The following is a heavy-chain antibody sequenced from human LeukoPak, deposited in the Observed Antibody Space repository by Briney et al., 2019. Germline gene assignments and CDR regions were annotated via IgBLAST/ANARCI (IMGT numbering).Heavy chain of an antibody. D-gene: IGHD3-22*01. J-gene: IGHJ3*01. CDR1: GYTLTSYY. V-gene: IGHV1-46*01. Sequence: GASVKVSCKASGYTLTSYYMHWVRQAPGQGLEWMGVINPSDGGTSYAQKFQGRVAMTRDTSTSTVYMELSSLRSKDTAVYYCARDPCGDYYDSSGSCAFDFWGQGTMVIVSS. CDR3: ARDPCGDYYDSSGSCAFDF. CDR2: INPSDGGT.